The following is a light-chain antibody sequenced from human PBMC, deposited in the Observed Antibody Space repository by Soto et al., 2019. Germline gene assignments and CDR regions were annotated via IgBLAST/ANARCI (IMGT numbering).Light chain of an antibody. Sequence: EIVMTQSPATLSVSPGEGATLSCRASQSVNTNLAWYQLKPGQAPRLLIYGASTRATGIPARFSGSGSVTEFTLTISSLQSEDFALYYCQQYNTWRTFCQGTKVEIK. J-gene: IGKJ1*01. CDR1: QSVNTN. CDR3: QQYNTWRT. CDR2: GAS. V-gene: IGKV3-15*01.